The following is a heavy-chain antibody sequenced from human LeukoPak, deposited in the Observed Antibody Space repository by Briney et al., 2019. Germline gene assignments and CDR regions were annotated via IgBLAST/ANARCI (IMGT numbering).Heavy chain of an antibody. Sequence: GTAVKVSCEASGYTFSRYGTSWVRHAPGQGLEWMGWISVYNGNTKCAQKFHGRVTMTTDTFTSTAYMEVASLRSGETAVYYCARDQYDSVWDSHRPYFDYWGQGTLVTVSS. D-gene: IGHD3-16*02. J-gene: IGHJ4*02. V-gene: IGHV1-18*01. CDR3: ARDQYDSVWDSHRPYFDY. CDR1: GYTFSRYG. CDR2: ISVYNGNT.